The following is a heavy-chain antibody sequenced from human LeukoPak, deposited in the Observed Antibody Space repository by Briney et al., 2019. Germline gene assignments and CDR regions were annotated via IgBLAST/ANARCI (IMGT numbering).Heavy chain of an antibody. CDR3: VRDLGRVWGYYGY. Sequence: GGSLRLSCAASGFTFSSYPMNWVRQAPGKGLEWVSYISSSSTIYYADSVKGRFTISRDDAKNSLYLQLNSLRAEDTAVYYCVRDLGRVWGYYGYWGQGTLVTVSS. CDR1: GFTFSSYP. J-gene: IGHJ4*02. V-gene: IGHV3-48*01. CDR2: ISSSSTI. D-gene: IGHD3-16*01.